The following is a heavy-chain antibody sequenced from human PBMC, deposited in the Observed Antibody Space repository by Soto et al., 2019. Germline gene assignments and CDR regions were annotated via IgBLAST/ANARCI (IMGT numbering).Heavy chain of an antibody. J-gene: IGHJ6*02. V-gene: IGHV3-33*01. CDR2: IWYDGSNK. CDR1: GFTFSSYG. CDR3: ARPTGRDYYYGMDV. Sequence: GGTLRLSCAASGFTFSSYGMHWVRQAPGKGLEWVAVIWYDGSNKYYADSVKGRFTISRDNSKNTLYLQMNSLRAEDTAVYYFARPTGRDYYYGMDVWGQGTTVTVSS.